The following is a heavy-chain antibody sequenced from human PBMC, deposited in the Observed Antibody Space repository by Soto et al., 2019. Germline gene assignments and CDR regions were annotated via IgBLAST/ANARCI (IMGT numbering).Heavy chain of an antibody. V-gene: IGHV5-51*01. Sequence: PGASLTISCKGSGYYFPSYWIGWVRQMPGKGLEWMGIFYPGDSDTRYSPSFQGQVTISADRSISTAYLQWSSLKPSDTAMYYCARQGNGAEGFDYWGQGTLVTVSS. CDR1: GYYFPSYW. CDR3: ARQGNGAEGFDY. CDR2: FYPGDSDT. J-gene: IGHJ4*02. D-gene: IGHD4-17*01.